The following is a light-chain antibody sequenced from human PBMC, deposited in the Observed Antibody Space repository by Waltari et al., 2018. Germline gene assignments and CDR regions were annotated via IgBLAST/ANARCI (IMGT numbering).Light chain of an antibody. V-gene: IGLV1-40*01. CDR3: QSYDSLSGSGV. CDR1: SSNIGAGYD. CDR2: ANN. Sequence: QSVLTQPPSVSGAPGQRVTISCTGSSSNIGAGYDVHWYQQLPGTSPKLLNYANNNRPSGVPDRFSGSKSGTSASLAIAGLQAEDEADYYCQSYDSLSGSGVFGGGTKLTGL. J-gene: IGLJ3*02.